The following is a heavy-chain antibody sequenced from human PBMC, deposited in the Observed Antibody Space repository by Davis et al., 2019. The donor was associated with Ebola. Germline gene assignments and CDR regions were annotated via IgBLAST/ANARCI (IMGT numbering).Heavy chain of an antibody. J-gene: IGHJ6*02. Sequence: GESLKISCAASGFTFSSYGMHWVRQAPGKGLEWVAVIWYDGSNKYYADSVKGRFTISRDNSKNTLYLQMNSLRAEYTAVYYCARTMTTQRYYYGMDVWGQGTTVTVSS. V-gene: IGHV3-33*08. CDR2: IWYDGSNK. CDR3: ARTMTTQRYYYGMDV. D-gene: IGHD4-11*01. CDR1: GFTFSSYG.